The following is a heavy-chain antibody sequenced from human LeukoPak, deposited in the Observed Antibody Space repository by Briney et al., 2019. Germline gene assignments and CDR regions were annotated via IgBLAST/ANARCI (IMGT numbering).Heavy chain of an antibody. V-gene: IGHV3-23*01. J-gene: IGHJ4*02. CDR3: ASRCSGTTCSSAFDY. CDR2: ISGSGGST. Sequence: GGSLRLSCAASGFTFTSYALSWVRQAPGKGLEWVSSISGSGGSTFYADSVKGRFTISRDNSENTLYLQMNSLRVEDTAVYYCASRCSGTTCSSAFDYWGQGTLVTVSS. D-gene: IGHD2-2*01. CDR1: GFTFTSYA.